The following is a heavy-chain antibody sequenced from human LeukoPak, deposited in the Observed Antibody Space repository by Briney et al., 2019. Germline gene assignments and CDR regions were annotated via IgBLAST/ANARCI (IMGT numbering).Heavy chain of an antibody. CDR3: ATGPPGGWTAFDI. Sequence: ASVKISCKVSGYTLTELSMHWVRQAPGKGLEWMGGFDPEDGETIYAQKFQGRVTMTEDTSTDTAYMELSSLRSEDTAVYYCATGPPGGWTAFDIWGQGTMVTVSS. D-gene: IGHD2-15*01. CDR1: GYTLTELS. CDR2: FDPEDGET. V-gene: IGHV1-24*01. J-gene: IGHJ3*02.